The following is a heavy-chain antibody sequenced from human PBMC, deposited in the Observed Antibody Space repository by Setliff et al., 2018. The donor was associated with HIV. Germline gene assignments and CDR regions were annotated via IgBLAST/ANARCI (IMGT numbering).Heavy chain of an antibody. D-gene: IGHD3-3*01. CDR1: GYTFTSYA. CDR2: INAGNGNT. Sequence: ASVKVSCKASGYTFTSYAMHWVRQAPGQRLEWMGWINAGNGNTKYSQKFQGRVTITRATSASTAYMELSSLRSEDTAVYYCAREIRNYDFWSGYWEDHYFDSWGQGTLVTVSS. V-gene: IGHV1-3*01. J-gene: IGHJ4*02. CDR3: AREIRNYDFWSGYWEDHYFDS.